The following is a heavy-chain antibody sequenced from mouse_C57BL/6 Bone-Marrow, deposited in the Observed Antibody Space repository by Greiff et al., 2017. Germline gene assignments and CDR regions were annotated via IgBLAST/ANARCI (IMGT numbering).Heavy chain of an antibody. CDR2: ISSGSSTI. D-gene: IGHD1-1*01. Sequence: EVHLVESGGGLVKPGGSLKLSCAASGFTFSDYGMHWVRQAPEKGLEWVAYISSGSSTIYYADTVKVLFTISRDNAKNTLFLQMTSLRTEDTAMYYCARNFPLYYSYAMDYWGQGTSVTVSS. CDR1: GFTFSDYG. CDR3: ARNFPLYYSYAMDY. J-gene: IGHJ4*01. V-gene: IGHV5-17*01.